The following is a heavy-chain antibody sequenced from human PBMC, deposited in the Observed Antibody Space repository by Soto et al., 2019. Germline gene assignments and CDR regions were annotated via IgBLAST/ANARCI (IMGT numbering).Heavy chain of an antibody. J-gene: IGHJ6*02. CDR1: GFTFSSYG. V-gene: IGHV3-30*18. CDR2: ISYDGSNK. D-gene: IGHD2-2*01. CDR3: AKDRANCCNYGMDV. Sequence: QVQLVESGGGVVQPGRSLRLSCAASGFTFSSYGMHWVRQAPGKGLEWVAVISYDGSNKYYADSVKGRVTISRDNSKNPLYLQMHSLRAEDTAVYYCAKDRANCCNYGMDVWGQGTTVTVSS.